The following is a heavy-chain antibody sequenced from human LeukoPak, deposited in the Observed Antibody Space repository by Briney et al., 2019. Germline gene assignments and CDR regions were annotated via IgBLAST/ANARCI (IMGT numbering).Heavy chain of an antibody. CDR1: GFTFSSYG. Sequence: GGSLRLSCAASGFTFSSYGMHWVRQAPGKGLEWVAVIWYDGSNEYYADSVKGRFTISRDNAKNTLYLQMNSLRAEDTAVYYCASQVVALDYWGQGTLVTVSS. CDR3: ASQVVALDY. CDR2: IWYDGSNE. V-gene: IGHV3-33*03. J-gene: IGHJ4*02.